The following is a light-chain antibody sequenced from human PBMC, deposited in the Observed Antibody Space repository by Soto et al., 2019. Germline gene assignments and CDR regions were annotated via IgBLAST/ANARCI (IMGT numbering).Light chain of an antibody. CDR2: EVS. CDR3: CSYAGSGTFYV. J-gene: IGLJ1*01. Sequence: QSVLTQPASVSGSPGQSITISCTGTSSDVGSYNLVSWYQQHPGKAPKLMIYEVSKRPSGVSNGFSGSKSGNTASLTISGLQAEDEADYYCCSYAGSGTFYVFGTGTKVTV. CDR1: SSDVGSYNL. V-gene: IGLV2-23*02.